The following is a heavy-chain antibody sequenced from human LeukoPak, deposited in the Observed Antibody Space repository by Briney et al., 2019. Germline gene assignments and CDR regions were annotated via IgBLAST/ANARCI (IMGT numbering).Heavy chain of an antibody. Sequence: PSETLSLTCTVFGYSISSGYYWGWIRQPPGKGLGGIGSIYHSGSTYYNPSLKSRVTISVDTSKNQFSLKLSSVTAADTAVYYCAGLYGDSPDPFDYWGQGTLVTVSS. D-gene: IGHD4-17*01. CDR3: AGLYGDSPDPFDY. V-gene: IGHV4-38-2*02. CDR2: IYHSGST. J-gene: IGHJ4*02. CDR1: GYSISSGYY.